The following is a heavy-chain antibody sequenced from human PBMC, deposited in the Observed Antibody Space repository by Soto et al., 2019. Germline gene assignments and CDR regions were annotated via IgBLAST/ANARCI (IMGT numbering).Heavy chain of an antibody. J-gene: IGHJ4*02. CDR3: ARGKLSDYVWGSYRYHFDY. V-gene: IGHV6-1*01. Sequence: SQTLSLTCAISGDSVSSYSAAWNWIRQSPSGGLEWLGRTYYRSRFFSDYAESVKSRIIINPDTSKNQFSLQLKSVTPADTAVYYCARGKLSDYVWGSYRYHFDYWGQGTVVTVSS. D-gene: IGHD3-16*02. CDR2: TYYRSRFFS. CDR1: GDSVSSYSAA.